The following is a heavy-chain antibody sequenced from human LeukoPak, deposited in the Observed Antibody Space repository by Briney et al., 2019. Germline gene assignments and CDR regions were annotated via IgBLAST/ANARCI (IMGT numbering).Heavy chain of an antibody. Sequence: GGSLRLSCAASGFTFSDAWMSWVRQAPGKGLEWVGRIKSKTDGGTTDYAAPVKGRFTISRDDSKNTLYLQMNSLRAEDTAVYYCAKYSGSYYFFDYWGQGTLVTVSS. D-gene: IGHD1-26*01. V-gene: IGHV3-15*01. J-gene: IGHJ4*02. CDR2: IKSKTDGGTT. CDR1: GFTFSDAW. CDR3: AKYSGSYYFFDY.